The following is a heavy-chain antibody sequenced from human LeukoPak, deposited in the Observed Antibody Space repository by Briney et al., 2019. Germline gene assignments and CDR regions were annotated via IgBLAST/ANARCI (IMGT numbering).Heavy chain of an antibody. D-gene: IGHD2-2*02. CDR1: GYSISSGYY. CDR2: IYTSGST. J-gene: IGHJ6*03. Sequence: SETLSLTCAVSGYSISSGYYWGWIRQPAGKGLEWIGRIYTSGSTNYNPSLKSRVTMSVDTSKNQFSLKLSSVTAADTAVYYCLGDCSSTSCYTYYYMDVWGKGTTVTVSS. CDR3: LGDCSSTSCYTYYYMDV. V-gene: IGHV4-4*07.